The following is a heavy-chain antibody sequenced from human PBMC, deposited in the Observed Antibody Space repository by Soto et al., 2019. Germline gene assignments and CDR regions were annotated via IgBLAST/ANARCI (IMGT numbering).Heavy chain of an antibody. CDR2: ISWDGGRI. V-gene: IGHV3-43*01. J-gene: IGHJ4*02. Sequence: LRLSCEASGFTFGDYMMHWVRQAPGKGLEWISLISWDGGRIDYADSIKGRFTVSRDNNKNSLYLHMHSLKTEDTAFYYCAKEGNGGSSLDYWGQGTLVTVSS. CDR3: AKEGNGGSSLDY. CDR1: GFTFGDYM. D-gene: IGHD2-15*01.